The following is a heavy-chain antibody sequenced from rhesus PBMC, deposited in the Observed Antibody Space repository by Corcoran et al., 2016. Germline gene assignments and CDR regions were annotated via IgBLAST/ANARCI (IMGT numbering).Heavy chain of an antibody. Sequence: QVQLQESGPGLVKPSETLSLTCAVSGVSFSSYYWGWIRQPPGKGLEWIGEINGKSGITKDNPALKSRVTISKDASKNQVFLNLNSVTAADTAVYYCARDTGTWNGGYWGQGVLVTVSS. D-gene: IGHD1-38*01. CDR2: INGKSGIT. CDR1: GVSFSSYY. J-gene: IGHJ4*01. V-gene: IGHV4-80*01. CDR3: ARDTGTWNGGY.